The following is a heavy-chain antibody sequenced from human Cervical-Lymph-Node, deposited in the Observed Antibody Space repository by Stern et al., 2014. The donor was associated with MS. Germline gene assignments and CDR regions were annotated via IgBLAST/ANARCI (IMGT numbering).Heavy chain of an antibody. CDR1: GGSISNGVYY. J-gene: IGHJ5*02. V-gene: IGHV4-31*03. D-gene: IGHD6-6*01. Sequence: EQLQESGPGLVKPSQTLSLTCTVSGGSISNGVYYWSWIRQHPGKGLEWIGHIHYSGSTYYNPSLKSRVTISVDTSKNQFSLKLSYVTAADTAVYYCARDWDGSSRWFDPWGQGTLVTVSS. CDR2: IHYSGST. CDR3: ARDWDGSSRWFDP.